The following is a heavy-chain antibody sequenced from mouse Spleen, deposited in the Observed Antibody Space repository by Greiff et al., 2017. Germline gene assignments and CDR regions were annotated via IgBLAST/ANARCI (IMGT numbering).Heavy chain of an antibody. CDR1: GFTFSDYG. CDR2: ISSGSSTI. D-gene: IGHD1-1*01. Sequence: EVQLQESGGGLVKPGGSLKLSCAASGFTFSDYGMHWVRQAPEKGLEWVAYISSGSSTIYYADTVKGRFTISRDNAKNTLFLQMTSLRSEDTAMYYCARPPFYYYGSSPFAYWGQGTLVTVSA. V-gene: IGHV5-17*01. J-gene: IGHJ3*01. CDR3: ARPPFYYYGSSPFAY.